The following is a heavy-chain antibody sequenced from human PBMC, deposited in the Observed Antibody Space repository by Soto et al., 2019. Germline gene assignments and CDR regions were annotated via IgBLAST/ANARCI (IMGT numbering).Heavy chain of an antibody. CDR1: GYTFTSYA. Sequence: ASVKVSCKASGYTFTSYAMHWVRQAPGQRLEWMGWINAGNGNTKYSQKFQGRVTITRDISASTAYMELSSLRSEDTAVYYCARDPLEWELLPGDYYYYYGMDVWGQGTTVTVS. CDR3: ARDPLEWELLPGDYYYYYGMDV. J-gene: IGHJ6*02. D-gene: IGHD1-26*01. CDR2: INAGNGNT. V-gene: IGHV1-3*01.